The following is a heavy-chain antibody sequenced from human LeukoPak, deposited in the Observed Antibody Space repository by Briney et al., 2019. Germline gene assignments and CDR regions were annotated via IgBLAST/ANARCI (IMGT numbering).Heavy chain of an antibody. J-gene: IGHJ4*02. CDR1: GGSISVYY. D-gene: IGHD5-12*01. V-gene: IGHV4-59*08. CDR2: IYYSGST. CDR3: ARLDGGYSGY. Sequence: SETLSLNSTVSGGSISVYYWSWIRQPPGKGLEWIGYIYYSGSTNYNPSLNSRVTISVDTSKNQFSLKLSSVTAADTAVYYCARLDGGYSGYWGQGTLVSVYS.